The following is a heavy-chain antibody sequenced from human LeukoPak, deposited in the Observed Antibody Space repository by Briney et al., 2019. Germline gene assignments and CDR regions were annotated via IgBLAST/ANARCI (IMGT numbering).Heavy chain of an antibody. Sequence: GGSLRLSCAASGFTFSSYAMHWVRQAPGKGLEWAAVISYDGSNKYYADSVKGRFTISRDNSKNTLYLQMNSLRAEDTAVYYRAKASTAMVEGAFDIWGQGTMVTVSS. CDR2: ISYDGSNK. CDR3: AKASTAMVEGAFDI. D-gene: IGHD5-18*01. CDR1: GFTFSSYA. J-gene: IGHJ3*02. V-gene: IGHV3-30-3*01.